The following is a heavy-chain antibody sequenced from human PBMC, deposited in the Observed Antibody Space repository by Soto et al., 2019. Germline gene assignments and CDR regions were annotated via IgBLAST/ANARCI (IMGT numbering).Heavy chain of an antibody. J-gene: IGHJ6*02. V-gene: IGHV3-9*01. CDR3: AKAPTSVAGFHPMDV. D-gene: IGHD6-19*01. CDR1: GFTFDDYA. Sequence: EVQLVESGGGLVQPGRSLRLSCAASGFTFDDYAMHWVRQAPGKGLEWVSGISWNSGSIGYADSVKGRFTISRDNAKNALYPQMNSLRAQDTALYYCAKAPTSVAGFHPMDVWGQGTTVTVSS. CDR2: ISWNSGSI.